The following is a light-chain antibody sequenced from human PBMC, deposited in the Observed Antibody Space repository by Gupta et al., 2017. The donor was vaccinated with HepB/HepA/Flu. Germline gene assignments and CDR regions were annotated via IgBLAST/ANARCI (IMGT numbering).Light chain of an antibody. V-gene: IGLV2-14*01. CDR2: DVS. J-gene: IGLJ2*01. CDR3: SSYKSSRTLV. Sequence: QSALTQPASVSGSPGQSITISCTGTSSDVGGYNYVSWYQQHPGKAPKLMMYDVSNRPSGVSKRCSGSKSGNKAFLHLSGLQAEDESDEDCSSYKSSRTLVFGGGTKLTVI. CDR1: SSDVGGYNY.